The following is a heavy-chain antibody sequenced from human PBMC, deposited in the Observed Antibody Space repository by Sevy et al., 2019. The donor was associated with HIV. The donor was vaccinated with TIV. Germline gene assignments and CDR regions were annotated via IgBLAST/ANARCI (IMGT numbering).Heavy chain of an antibody. CDR2: ISSSSSNI. Sequence: GGSLRLSCAASGFTFSSYSMNWVRQAPGKGLEWVSSISSSSSNIYYADSVKGRFTISRDNAKNSLYLQMNSLRAEDTAAYYCASLGYCSSTSCHIRDYWGQGTLVTVSS. D-gene: IGHD2-2*02. CDR1: GFTFSSYS. V-gene: IGHV3-21*01. CDR3: ASLGYCSSTSCHIRDY. J-gene: IGHJ4*02.